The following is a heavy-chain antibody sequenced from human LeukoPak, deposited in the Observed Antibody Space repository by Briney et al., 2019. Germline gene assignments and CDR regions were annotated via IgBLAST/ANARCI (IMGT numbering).Heavy chain of an antibody. CDR1: GFTFSSYA. CDR3: ASNYGDSPLSYYYYGMDV. J-gene: IGHJ6*02. V-gene: IGHV3-30-3*01. Sequence: GGSLRLSCAASGFTFSSYAMHWVRQAPGKGLEWVAVISYDGSNKYYADSVKGRFTISRDNSKNTLYLQMDSLRAEDTAVYYCASNYGDSPLSYYYYGMDVWGQGTTVTVSS. D-gene: IGHD4-17*01. CDR2: ISYDGSNK.